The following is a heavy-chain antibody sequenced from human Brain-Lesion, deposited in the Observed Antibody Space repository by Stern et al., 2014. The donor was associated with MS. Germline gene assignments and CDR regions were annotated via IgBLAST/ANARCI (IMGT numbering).Heavy chain of an antibody. D-gene: IGHD3-3*01. CDR3: ARDQRGITIFGVVTDYYYLGMDV. V-gene: IGHV1-2*02. CDR2: LNPNTGGT. J-gene: IGHJ6*02. CDR1: GYIFTGYY. Sequence: VQLVESVAEVKKPGASVKVSCKTSGYIFTGYYIHWVRQAPGQGLEWMAWLNPNTGGTKYAQKFQGRVTMSRDTSISTAYVELSSLTSDDTAVYYCARDQRGITIFGVVTDYYYLGMDVWGQGTTVTVSS.